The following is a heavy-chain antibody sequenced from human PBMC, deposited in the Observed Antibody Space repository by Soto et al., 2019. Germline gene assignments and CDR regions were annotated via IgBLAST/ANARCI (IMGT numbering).Heavy chain of an antibody. CDR3: ARDYYRFNSGYGYSMDV. V-gene: IGHV3-30-3*01. J-gene: IGHJ6*01. Sequence: GGSLRLSCAASVLTFNSYAMHWVRQAPGKGLEWEAVISYDGSNKYYADSVKGRFTISRDNSKNTLYLQMNSLRAEDTAVYYCARDYYRFNSGYGYSMDVWGQGTTVTVSS. CDR2: ISYDGSNK. CDR1: VLTFNSYA. D-gene: IGHD5-12*01.